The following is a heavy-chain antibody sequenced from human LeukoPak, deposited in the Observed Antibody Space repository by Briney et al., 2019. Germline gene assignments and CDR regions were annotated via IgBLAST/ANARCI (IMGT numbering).Heavy chain of an antibody. V-gene: IGHV3-33*01. CDR2: IWYDGSNK. D-gene: IGHD6-13*01. CDR1: GFTFSSFG. Sequence: GGSLRLSCAASGFTFSSFGMHWVRQAPGKGLEWVAVIWYDGSNKYYADSVKGRFTISRDNSKNTLYLQMNSLRAEDTAVYYCARGVGIGPRNWFDPWGQGTLVTVSS. J-gene: IGHJ5*02. CDR3: ARGVGIGPRNWFDP.